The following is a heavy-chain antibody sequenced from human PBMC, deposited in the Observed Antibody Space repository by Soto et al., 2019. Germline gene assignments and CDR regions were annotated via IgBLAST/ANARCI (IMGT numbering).Heavy chain of an antibody. V-gene: IGHV4-59*01. CDR1: GGSISSFY. J-gene: IGHJ6*02. CDR2: IYYSGST. CDR3: ARDLNPRSYYYGMDV. D-gene: IGHD3-10*01. Sequence: SETMSLTCTVSGGSISSFYWSWLRQPPGKGLEWIGYIYYSGSTNYNPSLKSRVTISVDTSKNQFSLKLSSVTAADTAVYYCARDLNPRSYYYGMDVWGQGTTVTVSS.